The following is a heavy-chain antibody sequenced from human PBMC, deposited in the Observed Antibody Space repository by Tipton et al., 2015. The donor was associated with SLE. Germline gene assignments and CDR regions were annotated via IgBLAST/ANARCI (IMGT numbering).Heavy chain of an antibody. CDR2: INHSGST. CDR1: GGSFSGYY. J-gene: IGHJ3*02. V-gene: IGHV4-34*01. Sequence: TLSLTCAVYGGSFSGYYWSWIRQPPGKGLEWIGEINHSGSTNYNPSLKSRVTISVDTSKNQFSLKLSSVTAADTAVYYCAREGLANDAFDIWGQGTMVTVSS. CDR3: AREGLANDAFDI.